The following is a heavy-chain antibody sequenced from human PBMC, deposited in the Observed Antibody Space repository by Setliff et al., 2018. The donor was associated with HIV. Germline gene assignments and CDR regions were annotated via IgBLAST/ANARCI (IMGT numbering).Heavy chain of an antibody. CDR1: GDSFSSGTYY. Sequence: SETLSLTCSVSGDSFSSGTYYWGWIRQTPGKGLEWIGYIFNTGSTYYKSSLASRLTMSIDTSRNQFSLKLRSVTAADTAVFYCARMSVSAAVYFDSWGQGTLVTVSS. V-gene: IGHV4-30-4*08. CDR2: IFNTGST. J-gene: IGHJ4*02. CDR3: ARMSVSAAVYFDS. D-gene: IGHD6-25*01.